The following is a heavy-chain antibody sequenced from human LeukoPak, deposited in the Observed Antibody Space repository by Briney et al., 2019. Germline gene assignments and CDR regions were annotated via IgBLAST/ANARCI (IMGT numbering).Heavy chain of an antibody. CDR2: ISSGSSTI. CDR3: ARDYFSRAAVLGYFDL. Sequence: PGGSLSLSCEASGFIFSTYSMHWVRQAPGKGLEWISFISSGSSTIYDADSVKGRFTISRDNAKNSLSLQMNSLRAEDTAVYYCARDYFSRAAVLGYFDLWGRGTLVTVSS. D-gene: IGHD2-15*01. CDR1: GFIFSTYS. J-gene: IGHJ2*01. V-gene: IGHV3-48*01.